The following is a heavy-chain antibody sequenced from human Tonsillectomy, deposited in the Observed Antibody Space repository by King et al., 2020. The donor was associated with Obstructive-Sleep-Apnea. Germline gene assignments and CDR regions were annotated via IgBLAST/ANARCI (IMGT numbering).Heavy chain of an antibody. V-gene: IGHV3-9*01. J-gene: IGHJ4*02. CDR1: GFSLGDYA. D-gene: IGHD6-19*01. CDR2: ISWNSGSI. Sequence: QLVQSGGGLVQPGRSLRLSCAASGFSLGDYAMHWVRQAPGKGLEWVSCISWNSGSIAYADSVKGRFTISRDNAKNSLYLQMNSLRPEDTAFYYCAKDLLGVAGTGTNFDYWDQGTLVTVSS. CDR3: AKDLLGVAGTGTNFDY.